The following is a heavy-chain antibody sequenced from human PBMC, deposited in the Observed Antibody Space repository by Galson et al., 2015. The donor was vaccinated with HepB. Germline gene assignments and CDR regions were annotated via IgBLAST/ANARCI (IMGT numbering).Heavy chain of an antibody. CDR1: GFSLTTSGVR. Sequence: PALMKPTQTLTLTCTFSGFSLTTSGVRVGWIRQPPGKALEWVARIDWEDEKFYTPSLKTRLPISKDTSKNQVVLKMTNMDPVDTATYYCARIRGWGDAFDMWGQGTRVTVSS. CDR2: IDWEDEK. J-gene: IGHJ3*02. D-gene: IGHD6-19*01. V-gene: IGHV2-70*04. CDR3: ARIRGWGDAFDM.